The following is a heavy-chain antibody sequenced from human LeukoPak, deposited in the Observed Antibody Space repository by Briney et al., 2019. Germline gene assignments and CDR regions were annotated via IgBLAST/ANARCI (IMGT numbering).Heavy chain of an antibody. CDR2: ISSSGSTI. CDR1: GFTFSDYY. V-gene: IGHV3-11*04. Sequence: GGSLRLSXAASGFTFSDYYMSWIRQAPGKGLEWVSYISSSGSTIYYADSVKGRFTISRDNAKNSLYLQMNSLRAEDTAVYYCARVKYSYGRVQDYWGQGTLVTVSS. D-gene: IGHD5-18*01. J-gene: IGHJ4*02. CDR3: ARVKYSYGRVQDY.